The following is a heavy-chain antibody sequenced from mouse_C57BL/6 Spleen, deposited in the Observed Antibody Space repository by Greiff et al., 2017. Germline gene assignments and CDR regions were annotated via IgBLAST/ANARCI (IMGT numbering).Heavy chain of an antibody. CDR1: GYTFTNYW. Sequence: QVQLQQSGAELVRPGTSVKMSCKASGYTFTNYWIGWAKQRPGHGLEWIGGIYPGGGYTNYNEKFKGKATLTADKSSSTAYMQFSSLTSEDSAIYYCARTLDGYFDVWGTGTTVTVSS. D-gene: IGHD6-1*01. J-gene: IGHJ1*03. CDR2: IYPGGGYT. CDR3: ARTLDGYFDV. V-gene: IGHV1-63*01.